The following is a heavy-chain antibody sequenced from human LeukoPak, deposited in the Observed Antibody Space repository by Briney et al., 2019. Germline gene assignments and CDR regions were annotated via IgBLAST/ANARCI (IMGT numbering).Heavy chain of an antibody. CDR2: ISFDGSQK. D-gene: IGHD2-21*02. V-gene: IGHV3-30*02. CDR1: GFTFSNYG. CDR3: SKDLTSALGGDLDP. J-gene: IGHJ5*02. Sequence: GGSLRLSCAASGFTFSNYGMHWVRQAPGKGLEWVALISFDGSQKYYADSVKGRFTISRDNSKSTVYLQMNSLRVEDAAVYYCSKDLTSALGGDLDPWGQGTLVTVSS.